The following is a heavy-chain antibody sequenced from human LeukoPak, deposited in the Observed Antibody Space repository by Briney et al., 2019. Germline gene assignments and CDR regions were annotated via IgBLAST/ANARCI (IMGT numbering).Heavy chain of an antibody. CDR1: GFNFSDEY. CDR2: ISNSGSYT. V-gene: IGHV3-11*05. CDR3: AKEEWERKYFHGMDV. J-gene: IGHJ6*02. Sequence: PGGSLRLSCAASGFNFSDEYMSWIRQAPGKGLEWVSYISNSGSYTNYADSVKGRFTISRDNAKNSLYLQMNSLRAEDTAVYYCAKEEWERKYFHGMDVWGQGTTVTVSS. D-gene: IGHD1-26*01.